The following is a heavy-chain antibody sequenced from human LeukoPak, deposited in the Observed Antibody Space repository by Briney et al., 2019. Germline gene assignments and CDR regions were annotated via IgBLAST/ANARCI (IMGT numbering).Heavy chain of an antibody. CDR3: ARGEVYYDFWSGYFYYYGMDV. CDR1: GYTFTSYD. V-gene: IGHV1-8*01. J-gene: IGHJ6*02. D-gene: IGHD3-3*01. CDR2: MNPNSGNT. Sequence: ASVKVSCKASGYTFTSYDINWVRQATGQGLEWMGWMNPNSGNTGYAQKFQGRVTMTRNTSISTAYMELSSLRSEDTAVYYCARGEVYYDFWSGYFYYYGMDVWGQGTTVTVSS.